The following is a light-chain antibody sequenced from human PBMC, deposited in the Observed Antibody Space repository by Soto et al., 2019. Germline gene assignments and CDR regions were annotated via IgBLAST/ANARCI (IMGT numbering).Light chain of an antibody. CDR2: INT. CDR1: SSNIGAGYD. Sequence: QSVLTQPPSVSGAPGQRVTISCTGSSSNIGAGYDVHWYQQLPGTAPKLLIYINTNRPSGVPDRFSGSKSGTSASLAITGLQAEAEADYYCQSYDNSLSGSLFGTGTKLTVL. J-gene: IGLJ1*01. V-gene: IGLV1-40*01. CDR3: QSYDNSLSGSL.